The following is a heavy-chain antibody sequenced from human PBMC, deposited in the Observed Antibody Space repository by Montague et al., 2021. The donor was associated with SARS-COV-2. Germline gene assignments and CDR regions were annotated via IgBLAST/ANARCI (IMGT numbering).Heavy chain of an antibody. CDR3: ARDQRRYGSGSYYGPHYYYYGMGV. J-gene: IGHJ6*02. V-gene: IGHV3-66*02. Sequence: SLKLSCAAYGFTVSSNYMSWVRQAPGKGLEWVSVIYSGGSTYYADSVKGRFTISRDNSKNTLYPQMNSLRAEDTAVYYCARDQRRYGSGSYYGPHYYYYGMGVWGQGTTVTVSS. D-gene: IGHD3-10*01. CDR2: IYSGGST. CDR1: GFTVSSNY.